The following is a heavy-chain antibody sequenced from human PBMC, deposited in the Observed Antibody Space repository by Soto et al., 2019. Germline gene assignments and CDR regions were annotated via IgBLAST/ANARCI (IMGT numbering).Heavy chain of an antibody. CDR2: INGNGRAT. J-gene: IGHJ6*02. Sequence: EVQLADSGGGLVQPGGSLRLSCATSGFTFTDYWMHWVRQAPRKGLVWVTSINGNGRATDYADSVKGRFIISRDNAKKTLHLRMNSLRAEDTAIYYCARAPYEVYGEMAVWGQGTAVIVSS. CDR3: ARAPYEVYGEMAV. D-gene: IGHD1-20*01. V-gene: IGHV3-74*01. CDR1: GFTFTDYW.